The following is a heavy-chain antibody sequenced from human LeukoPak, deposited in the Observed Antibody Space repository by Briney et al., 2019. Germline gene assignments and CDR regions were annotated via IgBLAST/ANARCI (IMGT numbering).Heavy chain of an antibody. D-gene: IGHD6-19*01. V-gene: IGHV4-61*01. CDR1: GGSISSSSYY. CDR2: IYYSGST. CDR3: ARGDWAVAGTRVFDY. Sequence: SETLSLTCTVSGGSISSSSYYWSWIRQPPGKGLEWIGYIYYSGSTNYNPSLKSRVTISVDTSKNQFSLKLSSVTAADTAVYYCARGDWAVAGTRVFDYWGQGTLVTVSS. J-gene: IGHJ4*02.